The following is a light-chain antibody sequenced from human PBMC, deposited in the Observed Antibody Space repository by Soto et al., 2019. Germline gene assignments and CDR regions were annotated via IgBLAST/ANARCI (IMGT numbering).Light chain of an antibody. CDR3: QQYGTSPRT. Sequence: EIVLTQSPGTLSLYKGECATLSCRASQSVRYNYLAWYQQKPGQAPRLLIYGVSTRATGIPDRFSGSGSGTDFTLTIRRLDPEDFAVYYCQQYGTSPRTFGQVTKVDIK. CDR1: QSVRYNY. J-gene: IGKJ1*01. V-gene: IGKV3-20*01. CDR2: GVS.